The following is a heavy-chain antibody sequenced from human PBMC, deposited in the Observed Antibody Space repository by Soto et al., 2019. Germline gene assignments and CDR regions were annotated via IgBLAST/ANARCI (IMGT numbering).Heavy chain of an antibody. CDR1: GFTFSNAW. CDR2: IKSKTDGGTT. Sequence: PGGSLRLSCAASGFTFSNAWMSWVRQAPGKGLEWVGRIKSKTDGGTTDYAAPVKGRFTISRDDSKNTLYLQMNSLKTEDTAVYYCTTADDFWSGYYSVDYWGQGTLVTVSS. CDR3: TTADDFWSGYYSVDY. J-gene: IGHJ4*02. V-gene: IGHV3-15*01. D-gene: IGHD3-3*01.